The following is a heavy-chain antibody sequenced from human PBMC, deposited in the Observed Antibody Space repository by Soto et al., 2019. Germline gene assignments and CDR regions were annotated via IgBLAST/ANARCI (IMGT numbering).Heavy chain of an antibody. J-gene: IGHJ6*02. CDR1: GGTFSSSG. V-gene: IGHV1-69*01. CDR3: ALALVLDILTGLGYYYYYYVMDV. D-gene: IGHD3-9*01. CDR2: IMPIFGTA. Sequence: QVQLVQSGAEVKKPGSSVKVSCKASGGTFSSSGISWVRQAPGQGLEWMGGIMPIFGTANYAQKFQGRVTITADVSTSTAFFELSSLRSEYTAVYYCALALVLDILTGLGYYYYYYVMDVWGQGTTVTVSS.